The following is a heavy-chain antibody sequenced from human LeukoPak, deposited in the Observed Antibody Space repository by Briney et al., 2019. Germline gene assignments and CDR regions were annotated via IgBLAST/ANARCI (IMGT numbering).Heavy chain of an antibody. CDR2: INWNGGST. Sequence: GGSLRLSCAASGFIFDDYGMTWVRQAPGKGREGVSGINWNGGSTGYGDSVKGRFTISRDNVKNSLYLQMNSLRAEDTALYFCARISTTMIRGVTNWFDPWGQGTLVTVSS. CDR1: GFIFDDYG. V-gene: IGHV3-20*04. J-gene: IGHJ5*02. CDR3: ARISTTMIRGVTNWFDP. D-gene: IGHD3-10*01.